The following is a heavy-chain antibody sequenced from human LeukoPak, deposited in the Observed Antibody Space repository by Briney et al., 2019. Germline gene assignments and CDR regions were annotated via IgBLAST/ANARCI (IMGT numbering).Heavy chain of an antibody. CDR1: GFTFSSYA. D-gene: IGHD2-2*01. CDR2: ISYDGSNK. V-gene: IGHV3-30-3*01. CDR3: ARDQVVVPAAFDY. Sequence: GGSLRLSCAASGFTFSSYAMHWVRQAPGKGLEWVAVISYDGSNKYYADSVKGRFTISRDNSKYTLYLQMNSLRAEDTAVYYCARDQVVVPAAFDYWGQGTLVTVSS. J-gene: IGHJ4*02.